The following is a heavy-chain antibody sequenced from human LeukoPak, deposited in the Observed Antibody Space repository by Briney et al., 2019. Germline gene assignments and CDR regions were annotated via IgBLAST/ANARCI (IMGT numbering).Heavy chain of an antibody. V-gene: IGHV4-4*07. D-gene: IGHD3-22*01. CDR1: GGSISSYY. CDR2: IHTSGST. J-gene: IGHJ3*02. CDR3: ARVKRTSGHYDSSGYYYDAFDI. Sequence: SETLSLTCTVSGGSISSYYWSWIRQPAGKGLEWIGRIHTSGSTNYNPSLKSRVTMSEDTSKNQFSLKLSSVTAADTAVYYCARVKRTSGHYDSSGYYYDAFDIWGQGTMVTVSS.